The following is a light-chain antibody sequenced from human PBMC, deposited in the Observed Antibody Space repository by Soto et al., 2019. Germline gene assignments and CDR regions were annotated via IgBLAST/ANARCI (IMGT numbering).Light chain of an antibody. CDR2: VAS. CDR1: QSVSSY. V-gene: IGKV3-15*01. CDR3: QQYKDWPPR. Sequence: EMVMTQSPATLSVSPGERATLSCRASQSVSSYLAWYQQKPGQPPRLLIYVASTRAAGIPARFSGSGSGTEFTLTIRSLQSEDFAVYYGQQYKDWPPRFGQGTKVEIK. J-gene: IGKJ1*01.